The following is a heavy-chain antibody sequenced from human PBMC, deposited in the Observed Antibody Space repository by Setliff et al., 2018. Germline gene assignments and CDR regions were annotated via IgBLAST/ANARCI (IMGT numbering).Heavy chain of an antibody. CDR1: GGTFSSYA. J-gene: IGHJ6*03. V-gene: IGHV1-69*05. Sequence: ASVKVSCKASGGTFSSYAISWVRQAPGQGLEWMGGIIPIFGTANYAQKVQGRVTITTDESTSTAYMELSSLRSEDTAVYYCARGRIFTFGGVIVHMDVWGKGTTVTVSS. CDR3: ARGRIFTFGGVIVHMDV. CDR2: IIPIFGTA. D-gene: IGHD3-16*02.